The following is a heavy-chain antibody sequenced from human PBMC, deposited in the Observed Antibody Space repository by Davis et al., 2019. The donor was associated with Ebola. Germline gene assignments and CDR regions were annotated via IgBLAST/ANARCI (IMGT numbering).Heavy chain of an antibody. J-gene: IGHJ4*02. CDR3: ARADTVVTPLPVY. V-gene: IGHV3-64D*08. Sequence: GESLKISCSASGFTFSSYAMHWVRQAPGKGLEYVSAISSNGGSTYYADSVKGRFTISRDNSKNTLYLQMSSLRAEDTAVYYCARADTVVTPLPVYWGQGTLVTVSS. CDR2: ISSNGGST. D-gene: IGHD4-23*01. CDR1: GFTFSSYA.